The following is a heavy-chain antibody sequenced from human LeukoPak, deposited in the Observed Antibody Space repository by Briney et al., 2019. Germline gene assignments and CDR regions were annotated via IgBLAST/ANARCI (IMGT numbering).Heavy chain of an antibody. CDR1: GGSFSGYY. CDR2: INHSGST. D-gene: IGHD5/OR15-5a*01. CDR3: ARSLGPW. Sequence: SETLSLTCAVYGGSFSGYYWSWIRQPPGKGLEWIGEINHSGSTNYNSSLKSRVTISVDTSKNQFSLKLSSVTAADTAVYYCARSLGPWWGQGTLVTVYS. J-gene: IGHJ4*02. V-gene: IGHV4-34*01.